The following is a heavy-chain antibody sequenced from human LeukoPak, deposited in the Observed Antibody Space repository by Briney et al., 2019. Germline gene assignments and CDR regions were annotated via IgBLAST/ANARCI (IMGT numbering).Heavy chain of an antibody. CDR3: AKDLGYSSSPTGAFDI. V-gene: IGHV3-23*01. D-gene: IGHD6-13*01. J-gene: IGHJ3*02. Sequence: PGGSLRLSCAASGFTFSSYAMSWVRQAPGKGLEWVSAISGSGGSTYYADSVKGRFTISRDNSKNTLYLQMSSLRAEDTAVYYCAKDLGYSSSPTGAFDIWGQGTMVTVSS. CDR2: ISGSGGST. CDR1: GFTFSSYA.